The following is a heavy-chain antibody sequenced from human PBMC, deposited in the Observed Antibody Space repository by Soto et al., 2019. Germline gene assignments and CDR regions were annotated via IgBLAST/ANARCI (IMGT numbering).Heavy chain of an antibody. CDR2: ISYDGSNK. J-gene: IGHJ6*02. D-gene: IGHD2-15*01. V-gene: IGHV3-30-3*01. Sequence: QVQLVESGGGVVQPGRSLRLSCAASGFTFSSYAMHWVRQAPGKGLEWVAVISYDGSNKYYADSVKGRFTISRDNSKNTLYLQMNSLRAEDTAVYYCAREDGYCSGGSCYSLEYYYYYGMDVWGQGTTVTVSS. CDR1: GFTFSSYA. CDR3: AREDGYCSGGSCYSLEYYYYYGMDV.